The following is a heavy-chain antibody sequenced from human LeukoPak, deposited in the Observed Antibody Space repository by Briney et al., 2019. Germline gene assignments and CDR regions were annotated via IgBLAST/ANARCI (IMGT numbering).Heavy chain of an antibody. CDR2: ISSGNSYI. CDR1: GFTFSSYS. J-gene: IGHJ4*02. CDR3: ARDFQAFFASNGPFDF. Sequence: PGGSLRLSCAASGFTFSSYSMNWVRQAPGKGLEWVSSISSGNSYIYYADSVKGRFTISRDNAKNSLYMQMNSLRAEDTAVYYCARDFQAFFASNGPFDFWGQGTLVTVSS. D-gene: IGHD3-22*01. V-gene: IGHV3-21*01.